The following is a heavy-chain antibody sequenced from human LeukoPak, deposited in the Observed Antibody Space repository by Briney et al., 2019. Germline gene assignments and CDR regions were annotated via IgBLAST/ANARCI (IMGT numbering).Heavy chain of an antibody. V-gene: IGHV4-30-2*01. CDR2: IYHSGST. Sequence: PSETLSLTCAVSGGSISSGGYSWSWIRQPPGKGLEWIGYIYHSGSTYYNPSLKSRVTISVDRSKNQFSLELSSVTAADTAVYYCATFSGYDSAGGVDAFDIWGQGTMVTVSS. CDR1: GGSISSGGYS. J-gene: IGHJ3*02. CDR3: ATFSGYDSAGGVDAFDI. D-gene: IGHD5-12*01.